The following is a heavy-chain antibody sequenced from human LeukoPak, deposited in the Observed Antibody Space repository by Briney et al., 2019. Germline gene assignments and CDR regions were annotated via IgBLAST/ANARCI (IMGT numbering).Heavy chain of an antibody. D-gene: IGHD3-10*01. CDR1: GYTFTGYY. Sequence: SVKVSCKASGYTFTGYYMQWVRQARGQRLEWIGWIVVGSGNTNYAQKFQERVTITRDMSTSTAYMELSSLRFEDTAVYYCAADRAGSYLRFVYWGQGTPVTVSS. J-gene: IGHJ4*02. V-gene: IGHV1-58*02. CDR2: IVVGSGNT. CDR3: AADRAGSYLRFVY.